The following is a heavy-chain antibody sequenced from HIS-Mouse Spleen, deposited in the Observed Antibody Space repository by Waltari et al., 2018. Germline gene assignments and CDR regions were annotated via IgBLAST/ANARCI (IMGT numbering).Heavy chain of an antibody. J-gene: IGHJ4*02. V-gene: IGHV3-7*01. Sequence: VQLVESGGGLVQPGGSLRLSCAASGFTFSSYWMSWVRQAPGKGLERGSNIKQDGSEKYYVDYVKGRFTISRDNAKNSLYLQMNSLRAEDTAVYYCARDRSITIFGVVTYWGQGTLVTVSS. CDR3: ARDRSITIFGVVTY. CDR1: GFTFSSYW. CDR2: IKQDGSEK. D-gene: IGHD3-3*01.